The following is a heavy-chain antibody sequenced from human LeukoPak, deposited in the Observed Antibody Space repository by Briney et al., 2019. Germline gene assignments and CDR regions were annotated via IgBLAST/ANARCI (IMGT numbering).Heavy chain of an antibody. CDR3: ARQRLWFGI. V-gene: IGHV3-11*04. CDR1: GFTFTDYY. Sequence: GGSLRLSCAASGFTFTDYYMSWIRQAPGKGLEWVAYISNSHGTTYYADSVRGRFTISRDNAKNSLYLQMNSLRAEDTAVYYCARQRLWFGIWGQGTMVTVSS. D-gene: IGHD3-10*01. CDR2: ISNSHGTT. J-gene: IGHJ3*02.